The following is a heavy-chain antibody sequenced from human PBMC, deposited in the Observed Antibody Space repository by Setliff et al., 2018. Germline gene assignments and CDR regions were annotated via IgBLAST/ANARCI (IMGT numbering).Heavy chain of an antibody. J-gene: IGHJ6*02. Sequence: GGSLRLSCAGSGFTFSSYTMNWVRQAPGKGLEWVSSIISSGSHIYYADSVKGRFTSSRDNAKNSLYLQMNGLRADDTAVYYCTRDYGFCSGGSCSYYGMDVWGQGTTVTVSS. CDR3: TRDYGFCSGGSCSYYGMDV. V-gene: IGHV3-21*01. CDR1: GFTFSSYT. D-gene: IGHD2-15*01. CDR2: IISSGSHI.